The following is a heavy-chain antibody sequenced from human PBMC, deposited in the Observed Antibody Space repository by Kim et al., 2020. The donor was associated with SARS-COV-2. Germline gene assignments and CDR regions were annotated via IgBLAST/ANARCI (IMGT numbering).Heavy chain of an antibody. CDR2: ISSSSSYI. CDR3: ARDVSVEYGSGSYYNSPAFDY. V-gene: IGHV3-21*01. Sequence: GGSLRLSCAASGFTFSSYSVNWVRQAPGKGLEWVSSISSSSSYIYYADSVKGRFTISRDNAKNSLYLQMNSLRAEDTAVYYCARDVSVEYGSGSYYNSPAFDYWGQGTLVTVSS. CDR1: GFTFSSYS. J-gene: IGHJ4*02. D-gene: IGHD3-10*01.